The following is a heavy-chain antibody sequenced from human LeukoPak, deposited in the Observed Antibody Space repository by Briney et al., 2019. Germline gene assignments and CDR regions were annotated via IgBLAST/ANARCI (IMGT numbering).Heavy chain of an antibody. CDR2: IIPIFGTA. CDR1: GGTFSSYA. Sequence: SVKVSSKASGGTFSSYAISWVRQDPGQGLEWMGRIIPIFGTATYAQKFQGRVTITTDESTSTAYMELSSLRSEDTAVYYCARDSDPYYYGSGSYYCSVAYWGQGTLVTVSS. J-gene: IGHJ4*02. CDR3: ARDSDPYYYGSGSYYCSVAY. D-gene: IGHD3-10*01. V-gene: IGHV1-69*05.